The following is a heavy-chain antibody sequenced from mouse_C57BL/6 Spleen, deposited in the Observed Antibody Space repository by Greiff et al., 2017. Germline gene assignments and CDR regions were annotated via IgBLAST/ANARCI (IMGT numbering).Heavy chain of an antibody. D-gene: IGHD2-10*01. CDR3: RSDLLAAWFAY. V-gene: IGHV3-6*01. Sequence: VQLKESGPGLVKPSPSLSFTCSVSGYSITSGYYWNWIRQFPGNKLEWMGYISYDGSNNYNPSLKNRISITRDTSKNQFLQMWNSTTTEDTAKYYGRSDLLAAWFAYWGQGTLVTVSA. J-gene: IGHJ3*01. CDR2: ISYDGSN. CDR1: GYSITSGYY.